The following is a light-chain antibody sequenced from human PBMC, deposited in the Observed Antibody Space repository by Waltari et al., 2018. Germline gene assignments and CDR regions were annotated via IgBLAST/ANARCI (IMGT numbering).Light chain of an antibody. CDR3: QQSYSTPWT. V-gene: IGKV1-39*01. J-gene: IGKJ1*01. CDR1: QSISSY. Sequence: IKLTQSPPSLPPSVGDRVTITCRASQSISSYLNWYQQKPGKAPKLLIYAASSLQSGVPSRFSGSGSGTDFTLTISSLQPEDFATYYCQQSYSTPWTFGQGTKVEIK. CDR2: AAS.